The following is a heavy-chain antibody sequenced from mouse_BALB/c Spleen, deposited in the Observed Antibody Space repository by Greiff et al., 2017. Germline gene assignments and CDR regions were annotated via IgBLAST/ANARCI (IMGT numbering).Heavy chain of an antibody. CDR1: GFTFSDYY. CDR3: ARSYRSVAY. Sequence: EVKLMESGGGLVKPGGSLKLSCAASGFTFSDYYMYWVRQTPEKRLEWVATISDGGSYTYYPDSVKGRFTISRDNAKNNLYLQMSSLKSEDTAMYYCARSYRSVAYWGQGTLVTVSA. D-gene: IGHD2-14*01. J-gene: IGHJ3*01. CDR2: ISDGGSYT. V-gene: IGHV5-4*02.